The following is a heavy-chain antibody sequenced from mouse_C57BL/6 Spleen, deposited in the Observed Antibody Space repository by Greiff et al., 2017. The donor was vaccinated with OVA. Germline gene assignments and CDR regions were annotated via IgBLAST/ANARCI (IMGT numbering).Heavy chain of an antibody. V-gene: IGHV1-52*01. J-gene: IGHJ2*01. CDR1: GYTFTSYW. CDR2: IDPSDSEP. CDR3: ARNPYYYGSSYDFDY. D-gene: IGHD1-1*01. Sequence: QVQLQQPGAELVRPGSSVKLSCKASGYTFTSYWMHWVKQRPIQGLEWIGNIDPSDSEPHYNQKFKDKATLTVDKSSSTAYMQLSSLTSEDSAVYYCARNPYYYGSSYDFDYWGQGTTLTVSS.